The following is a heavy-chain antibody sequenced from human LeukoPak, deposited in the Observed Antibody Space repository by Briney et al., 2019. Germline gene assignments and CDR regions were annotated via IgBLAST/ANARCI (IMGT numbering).Heavy chain of an antibody. Sequence: ASGTVSCKASGYTFTSYYMHWVRQAPGQGLEWMGMINPTGGSTSYAQKFQGRVTMTRDTSTSTVYMELSSLRSEDTAVYYCTRSQYFGMDVWGQGTTVTVSS. V-gene: IGHV1-46*01. CDR3: TRSQYFGMDV. CDR1: GYTFTSYY. CDR2: INPTGGST. J-gene: IGHJ6*02.